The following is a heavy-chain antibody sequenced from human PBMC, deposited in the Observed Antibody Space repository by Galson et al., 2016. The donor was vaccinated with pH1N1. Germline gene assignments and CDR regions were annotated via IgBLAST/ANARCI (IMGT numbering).Heavy chain of an antibody. CDR1: GYMFTSHG. J-gene: IGHJ5*02. Sequence: SVKVSCKASGYMFTSHGITWVRQAPGQGLEWMGLISGYNGNINYAQKFRGRLTMTTDTSTTTAYMELRSLRSDDTAFYYCARLSGSRWLDPWGQGTLVTVSS. D-gene: IGHD3-10*01. CDR3: ARLSGSRWLDP. V-gene: IGHV1-18*01. CDR2: ISGYNGNI.